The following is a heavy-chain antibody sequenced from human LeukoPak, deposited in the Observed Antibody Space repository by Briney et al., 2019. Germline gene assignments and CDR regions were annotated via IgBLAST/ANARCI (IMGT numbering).Heavy chain of an antibody. V-gene: IGHV3-30-3*01. Sequence: GGSLRLSCAASGFTFSTYSMHWVRQAPGKGLEWVAVISYDGNNKYYADSVKGRFTISRDNSKNTLDLQMNSLRAEDTAVYYCARHRGPTLYNTLYFECWGQGTLVTVS. CDR2: ISYDGNNK. CDR1: GFTFSTYS. D-gene: IGHD1-14*01. CDR3: ARHRGPTLYNTLYFEC. J-gene: IGHJ4*02.